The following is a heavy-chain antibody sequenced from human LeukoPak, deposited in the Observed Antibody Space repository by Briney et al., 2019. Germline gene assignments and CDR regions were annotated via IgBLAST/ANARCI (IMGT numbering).Heavy chain of an antibody. V-gene: IGHV4-39*01. CDR1: GGSIRSSYYY. CDR2: IYDSGST. D-gene: IGHD3-3*01. Sequence: SETLSLTCTVSGGSIRSSYYYWGWIRQPPGKGLEWIGSIYDSGSTYYNPSLKSRVTISVDTSKNQFSLKLNSVTAADTAVYYCARVGGHTYYDFWSGYFYGMDVWGQGTTVTVSS. J-gene: IGHJ6*02. CDR3: ARVGGHTYYDFWSGYFYGMDV.